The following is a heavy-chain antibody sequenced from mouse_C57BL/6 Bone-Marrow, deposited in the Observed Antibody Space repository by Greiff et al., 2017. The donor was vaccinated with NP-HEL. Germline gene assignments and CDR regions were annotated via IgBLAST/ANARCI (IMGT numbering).Heavy chain of an antibody. CDR1: GYTFTSYW. CDR3: ARWNTVVVLDWYFDV. Sequence: QVHVKQSGAELVKPGASVKLSCKASGYTFTSYWMHWVKQRPGQGLEWIGMIHPNSGSTNYNEKFKSKATLTVDKSSSTAYMQLSSLTSEDSAVYYCARWNTVVVLDWYFDVWGTGTTVTVSS. J-gene: IGHJ1*03. V-gene: IGHV1-64*01. CDR2: IHPNSGST. D-gene: IGHD1-1*01.